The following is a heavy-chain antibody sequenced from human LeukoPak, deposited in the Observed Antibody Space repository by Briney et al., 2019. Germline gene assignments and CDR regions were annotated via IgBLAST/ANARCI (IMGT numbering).Heavy chain of an antibody. CDR2: ISGSGGST. V-gene: IGHV3-23*01. CDR3: AKDITITYCSSTSCYTPTLGAFDI. Sequence: TGGSLRLSCAASGFTFSSYAMSLVRQAPGKGLEWVSAISGSGGSTYYADSVKGRFTISRDNSKNTLYLQMNSLRAEDTAVYYCAKDITITYCSSTSCYTPTLGAFDIWGQGTMVTVSS. J-gene: IGHJ3*02. D-gene: IGHD2-2*02. CDR1: GFTFSSYA.